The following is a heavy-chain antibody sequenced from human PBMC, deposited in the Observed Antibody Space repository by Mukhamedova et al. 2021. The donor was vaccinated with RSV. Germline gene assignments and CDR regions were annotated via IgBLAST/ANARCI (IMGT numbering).Heavy chain of an antibody. CDR2: ISYDGRDS. CDR3: ARDYSYGVDV. Sequence: GMHWVRQAPGKGLEWLAVISYDGRDSYHADSVKGRFTISRDNSKNMLHLQMNSLRPEDTAVYFCARDYSYGVDVWGQGTTVTVSS. V-gene: IGHV3-33*05. CDR1: G. J-gene: IGHJ6*01.